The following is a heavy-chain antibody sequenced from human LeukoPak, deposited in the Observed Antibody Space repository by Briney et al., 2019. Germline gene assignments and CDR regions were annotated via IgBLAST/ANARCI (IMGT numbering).Heavy chain of an antibody. V-gene: IGHV3-21*01. CDR3: ARDIVGIYCGGDCSPAFDI. J-gene: IGHJ3*02. CDR1: GFTFSSYS. D-gene: IGHD2-21*02. CDR2: ISSSSSYI. Sequence: GGSLRLSCAASGFTFSSYSMNWVRQAPGKGLEGVSSISSSSSYIYYADSVKGRFTISRDNAKNSLYLQMNSLRAEDTAVYYCARDIVGIYCGGDCSPAFDIWGQGTMVTVSS.